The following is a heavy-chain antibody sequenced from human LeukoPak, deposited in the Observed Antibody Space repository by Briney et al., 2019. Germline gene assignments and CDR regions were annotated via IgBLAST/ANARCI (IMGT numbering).Heavy chain of an antibody. V-gene: IGHV4-59*10. CDR3: ARGDSSSYWFDP. Sequence: SGTLSLTCAVYGGSFSGYYWSWIRQPPGKGLEWIGRIYTSGSSNYNPSLKSRVTMSVDTSKNQFSLNLRSMTAADTAAYYCARGDSSSYWFDPWGQGTLVTVSS. CDR2: IYTSGSS. J-gene: IGHJ5*02. CDR1: GGSFSGYY. D-gene: IGHD6-6*01.